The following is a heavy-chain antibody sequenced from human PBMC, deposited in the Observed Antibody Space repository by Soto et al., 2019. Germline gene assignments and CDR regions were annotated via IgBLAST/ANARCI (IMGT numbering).Heavy chain of an antibody. J-gene: IGHJ3*02. D-gene: IGHD3-22*01. V-gene: IGHV4-31*03. CDR1: GGSLSSGGYF. Sequence: QVQLQESGPGLVKPSQTLSLTCTVSGGSLSSGGYFWTWIRQHPGKGLEWIGYTYYRGRTYYNPSPKSRVTTALDTPKTQLTLKLCAGTAADTPVYYCARDRGGGCYDSSGYTFRDLDAFDIWAQGTVVTVSS. CDR3: ARDRGGGCYDSSGYTFRDLDAFDI. CDR2: TYYRGRT.